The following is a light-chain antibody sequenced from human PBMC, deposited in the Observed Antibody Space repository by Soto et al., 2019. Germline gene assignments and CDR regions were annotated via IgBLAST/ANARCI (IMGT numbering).Light chain of an antibody. CDR2: GAS. J-gene: IGKJ4*01. Sequence: EIVLTQSPGTLSLSPGERATLSCRASQSVSSSYLARYQQKTGQPPRLLIFGASSRSTGIPDRFTGSGSGTDFTLTITRLEPEDFAVYYCQHYRTSFGGGTKVEIK. V-gene: IGKV3-20*01. CDR3: QHYRTS. CDR1: QSVSSSY.